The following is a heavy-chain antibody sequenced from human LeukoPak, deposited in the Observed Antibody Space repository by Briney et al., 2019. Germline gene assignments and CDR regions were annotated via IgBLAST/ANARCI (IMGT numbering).Heavy chain of an antibody. CDR1: GGSFSGYY. V-gene: IGHV4-34*01. D-gene: IGHD3-10*01. Sequence: SETLSLTCAVYGGSFSGYYWSWIRQPPGKGLEWIGEINHSGSTNYNPSLKSRVTISVDTSKNQFSLKLSSVTAADTAVYYCARAETYYYVSGSFYFDYWGQGTLVTVSS. CDR3: ARAETYYYVSGSFYFDY. J-gene: IGHJ4*02. CDR2: INHSGST.